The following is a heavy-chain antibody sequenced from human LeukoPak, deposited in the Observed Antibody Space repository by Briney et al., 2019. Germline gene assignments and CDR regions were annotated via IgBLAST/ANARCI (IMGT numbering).Heavy chain of an antibody. D-gene: IGHD3-10*01. CDR2: INYSGST. CDR1: GGSFSGYH. V-gene: IGHV4-34*01. CDR3: ARERKIRYGSGIGDAFDI. J-gene: IGHJ3*02. Sequence: SETLSLTCAAYGGSFSGYHWSWIRQPPGKGLEWIGEINYSGSTNCNPSLKSRVTISVDTSKNQFSLKLSSVTAADTAVYYCARERKIRYGSGIGDAFDIWGQGTMVTVSS.